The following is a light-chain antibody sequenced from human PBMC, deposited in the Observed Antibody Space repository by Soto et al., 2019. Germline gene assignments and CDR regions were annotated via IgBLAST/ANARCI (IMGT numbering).Light chain of an antibody. V-gene: IGKV1-39*01. J-gene: IGKJ2*01. Sequence: DIHVTQSPSSLSASVGDRVTITCRTSQSISNYLNCCQHKPGKAPKVLIYAASTLQSGVPSSFSGSGSGTDFTLTISSLQPEDFAAYHCQQSYSTLYTFGQGTKLEIK. CDR3: QQSYSTLYT. CDR1: QSISNY. CDR2: AAS.